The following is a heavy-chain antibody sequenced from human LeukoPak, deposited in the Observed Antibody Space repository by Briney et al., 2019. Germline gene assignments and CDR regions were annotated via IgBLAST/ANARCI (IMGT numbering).Heavy chain of an antibody. CDR2: ISNSGGST. CDR3: AKHGEAFGDSKTDY. Sequence: PGGSLRLSCASAGFTFSNYAMSWVRQAPGKGLEWVSVISNSGGSTYYADSVKGRFTISRDNSKNALYVQMNSLRGEDTAVYYCAKHGEAFGDSKTDYWGQGTLVTVPS. V-gene: IGHV3-23*01. D-gene: IGHD2-21*02. J-gene: IGHJ4*02. CDR1: GFTFSNYA.